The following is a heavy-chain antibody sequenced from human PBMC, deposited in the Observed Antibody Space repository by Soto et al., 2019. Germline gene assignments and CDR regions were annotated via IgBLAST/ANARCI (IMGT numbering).Heavy chain of an antibody. J-gene: IGHJ4*02. Sequence: GGSLRLSCAASGFTFSNAWMSWVRQAPGKGLEWVSAISGSGGGTYYADSVKGRFTISRDNSKNTLYLQMNSLRAEDTAVYSCAKAWMDNARQRYFDHWGQGTLVTVSS. CDR2: ISGSGGGT. CDR1: GFTFSNAW. CDR3: AKAWMDNARQRYFDH. D-gene: IGHD5-12*01. V-gene: IGHV3-23*01.